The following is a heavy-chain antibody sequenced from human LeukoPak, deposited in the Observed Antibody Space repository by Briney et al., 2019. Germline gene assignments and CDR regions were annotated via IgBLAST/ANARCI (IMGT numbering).Heavy chain of an antibody. CDR1: GFTFSSYS. D-gene: IGHD2-2*01. Sequence: GGSLRLSCAASGFTFSSYSMSWVRQAPGKGLEWVSSISSSSSYIYYADSVKGRFTISRDNAKNSLYLQMNSLRAEDTAVYYCARVAAYCSSTSCSDYWGQGTLVTVSS. CDR3: ARVAAYCSSTSCSDY. CDR2: ISSSSSYI. V-gene: IGHV3-21*01. J-gene: IGHJ4*02.